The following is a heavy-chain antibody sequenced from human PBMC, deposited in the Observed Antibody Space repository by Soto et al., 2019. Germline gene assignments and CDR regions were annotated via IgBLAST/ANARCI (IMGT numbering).Heavy chain of an antibody. V-gene: IGHV3-23*01. J-gene: IGHJ4*02. D-gene: IGHD5-18*01. CDR3: ARIFGGYSYGPFDY. CDR1: GFTFSSYA. Sequence: GGSLRLSCAASGFTFSSYAMSWVRQAPGKGLEWVSAISGSGGSTYYADSVKGRFTISRDNSKNTLYLQMNSLRAEDTAVYYCARIFGGYSYGPFDYWGQGTLVTVSS. CDR2: ISGSGGST.